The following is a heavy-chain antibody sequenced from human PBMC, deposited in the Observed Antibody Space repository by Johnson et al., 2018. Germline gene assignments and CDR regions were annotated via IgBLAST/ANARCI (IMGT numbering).Heavy chain of an antibody. CDR3: ARDGSIFGVVTSNYYYGMDV. J-gene: IGHJ6*02. D-gene: IGHD3-3*01. Sequence: VQLVQSGGGLVQPGGSLRLSCAAAGFSLSNYNMDWVRQAPGKGLEWISYIGTSTSRIYYADSVKGRFTVSRDNAKNSLYLQMNSLRDEDTAVYYCARDGSIFGVVTSNYYYGMDVWGQGTTVTVSS. V-gene: IGHV3-48*02. CDR2: IGTSTSRI. CDR1: GFSLSNYN.